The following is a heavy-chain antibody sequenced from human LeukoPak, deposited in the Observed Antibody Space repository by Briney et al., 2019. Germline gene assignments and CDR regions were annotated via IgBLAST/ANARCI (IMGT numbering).Heavy chain of an antibody. CDR1: GGSFSGYY. CDR2: INHSGST. J-gene: IGHJ4*02. D-gene: IGHD3-10*01. Sequence: SETLSLTCAVYGGSFSGYYWSWIRQPPGKGLEWIGEINHSGSTNYNPSLKSRVTISVDTSKNQFSLKLSSVTAADTAVYYCARLKTITMVRGVIIRTYCFDYWGQGTLVTVSS. CDR3: ARLKTITMVRGVIIRTYCFDY. V-gene: IGHV4-34*01.